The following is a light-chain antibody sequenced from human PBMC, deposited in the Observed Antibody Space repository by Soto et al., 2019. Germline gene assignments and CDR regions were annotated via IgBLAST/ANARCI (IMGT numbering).Light chain of an antibody. CDR1: QSLLHLNGNNY. CDR3: MQALQNPVT. J-gene: IGKJ5*01. CDR2: LGS. V-gene: IGKV2-28*01. Sequence: DIVMTQSPLSLPVTPREPASISCRSSQSLLHLNGNNYLDWYLQKPGQSPQLLIYLGSNRASGVPDRFSGSGSGTDFTLKISRVEAEDVGIYYCMQALQNPVTFGQGTRLEI.